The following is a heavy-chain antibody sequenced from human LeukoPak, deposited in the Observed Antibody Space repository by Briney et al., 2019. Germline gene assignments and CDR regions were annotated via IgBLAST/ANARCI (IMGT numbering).Heavy chain of an antibody. Sequence: GASVKVSCKASGYTFTSYGISWVRQAPGQGLEWMGWISAYNGNTNYAQKLQGRVTMTTDTSTSTAYMELRSLRSDDTAVYYCARGGHRDDFWSGHDAFDIWGQGTMVTVSS. CDR2: ISAYNGNT. CDR3: ARGGHRDDFWSGHDAFDI. CDR1: GYTFTSYG. V-gene: IGHV1-18*01. D-gene: IGHD3-3*01. J-gene: IGHJ3*02.